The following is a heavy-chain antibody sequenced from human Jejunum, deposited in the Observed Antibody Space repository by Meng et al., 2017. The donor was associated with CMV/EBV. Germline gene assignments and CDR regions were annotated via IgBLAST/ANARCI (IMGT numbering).Heavy chain of an antibody. J-gene: IGHJ5*02. Sequence: SLRLSGEASGFIFSAYSMNWVRQIPGKGLEWVSSIGPGGSYIYYIDSVKGRFTISRDDADSSLYLQMNNVGPADTGIYYCARSTIPPWGQGTLVTVSS. CDR3: ARSTIPP. CDR1: GFIFSAYS. V-gene: IGHV3-21*01. CDR2: IGPGGSYI. D-gene: IGHD5-24*01.